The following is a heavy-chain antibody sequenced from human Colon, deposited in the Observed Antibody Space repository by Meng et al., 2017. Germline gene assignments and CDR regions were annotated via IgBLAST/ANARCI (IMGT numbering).Heavy chain of an antibody. V-gene: IGHV4-4*02. J-gene: IGHJ4*02. Sequence: QVQRQESVPGLVKPSENLSLTCAVSGGSSMRSDWWSWVRQPTGKGLEWIGETSHSGSTNYSPSLKSRVTISLDKSKNQLSLKLNSVTAADTAVYYCASSDYYRSDYWGQGTLVTVSS. D-gene: IGHD3-22*01. CDR2: TSHSGST. CDR3: ASSDYYRSDY. CDR1: GGSSMRSDW.